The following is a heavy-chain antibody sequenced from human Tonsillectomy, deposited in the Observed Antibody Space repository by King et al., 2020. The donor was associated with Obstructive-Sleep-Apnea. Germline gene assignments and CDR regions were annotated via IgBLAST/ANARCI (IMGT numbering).Heavy chain of an antibody. CDR2: IAASSTST. Sequence: VQLVESGGGLVQPGGSLRLSCAASGFTFSAYSMHLVRQALGKGLEWVSYIAASSTSTYYADSVKGRLTISRDNAKKSLYLQMNSLRVEDTAVYYCARRDVTSGGMDVWGQGTSVTVSS. CDR1: GFTFSAYS. CDR3: ARRDVTSGGMDV. D-gene: IGHD4-11*01. J-gene: IGHJ6*02. V-gene: IGHV3-48*04.